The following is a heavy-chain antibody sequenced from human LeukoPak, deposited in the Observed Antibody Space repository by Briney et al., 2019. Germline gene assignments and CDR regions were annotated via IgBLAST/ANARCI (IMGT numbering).Heavy chain of an antibody. CDR2: ISGSGGST. Sequence: GGSLRLSCAASGFTFSGSALHWVRQAPGKGLEWVSAISGSGGSTYYADSVKGRFTISRDNSKNTLYLQMNSLRAEDTAVYYCAKDETSSSWFSGNSGVMLFDYWGQGTLVTVSS. V-gene: IGHV3-23*01. D-gene: IGHD6-13*01. CDR3: AKDETSSSWFSGNSGVMLFDY. J-gene: IGHJ4*02. CDR1: GFTFSGSA.